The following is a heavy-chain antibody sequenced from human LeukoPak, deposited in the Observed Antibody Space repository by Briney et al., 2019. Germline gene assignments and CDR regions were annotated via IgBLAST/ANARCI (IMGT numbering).Heavy chain of an antibody. J-gene: IGHJ4*02. V-gene: IGHV1-2*02. CDR2: INPNSGDS. CDR3: AREIGGILVFDY. Sequence: GASVKVSCKASGYKFTGYYMHWVRQAPGQGLEWMGWINPNSGDSHHAQKFQGRVTMTRDTSISTAYMELSRLRSDDTAVYYCAREIGGILVFDYWGQGTLATVSS. CDR1: GYKFTGYY. D-gene: IGHD5-18*01.